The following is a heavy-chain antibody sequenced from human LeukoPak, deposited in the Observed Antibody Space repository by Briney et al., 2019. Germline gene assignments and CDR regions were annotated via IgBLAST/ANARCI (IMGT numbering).Heavy chain of an antibody. CDR3: ARSPMVRGVIGY. V-gene: IGHV3-21*01. CDR2: ISSSGTYI. D-gene: IGHD3-10*01. J-gene: IGHJ4*02. CDR1: GFTFSSYN. Sequence: GGSLRLSCAASGFTFSSYNINWVRQAPGKGLEWVSSISSSGTYIYYADSVRCRFTISRDNAKNSLYLQMNSLRAADTAVYYCARSPMVRGVIGYWGQGTLVTVSS.